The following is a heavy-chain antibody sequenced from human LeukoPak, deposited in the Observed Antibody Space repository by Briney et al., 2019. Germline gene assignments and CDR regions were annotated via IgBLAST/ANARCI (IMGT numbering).Heavy chain of an antibody. CDR1: GFTFSSYS. J-gene: IGHJ4*02. V-gene: IGHV3-21*01. CDR2: ISSSSSYI. D-gene: IGHD2-21*02. Sequence: GGSLRLSCAASGFTFSSYSMNWVRQAPGKGLEWVSSISSSSSYIYYADSVKGRFTISRDNAKNSLYLQMNSLRAEDTAVYYCARHPPTADYYFDYWGQGTLVTVSS. CDR3: ARHPPTADYYFDY.